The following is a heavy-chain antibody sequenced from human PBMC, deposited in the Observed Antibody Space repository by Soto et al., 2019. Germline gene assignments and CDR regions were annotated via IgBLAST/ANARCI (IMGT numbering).Heavy chain of an antibody. D-gene: IGHD2-15*01. CDR1: GGSISSSSYY. Sequence: QLQLQESGPGLVKPSETLSLTCTVSGGSISSSSYYWGWIRQPPGKGLEWIGSIYYSGSTYYNPSLTSRVTISVETSKNQFSLKLSSVTAADTAVYYCARHTPAISISDHWGQGTLVTVSS. V-gene: IGHV4-39*01. J-gene: IGHJ4*02. CDR3: ARHTPAISISDH. CDR2: IYYSGST.